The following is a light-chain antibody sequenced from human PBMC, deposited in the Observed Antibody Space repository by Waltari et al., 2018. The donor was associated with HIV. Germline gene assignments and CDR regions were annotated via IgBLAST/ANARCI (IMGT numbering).Light chain of an antibody. CDR2: ANN. J-gene: IGLJ1*01. CDR3: QSYDSSLRGYA. CDR1: SPHLGAGFE. V-gene: IGLV1-40*01. Sequence: QSVLTQPPSVSVAPGQRVTISCTGSSPHLGAGFEVHWYQQLPGTAPKLLIYANNNRPSGVPDRFSGSKSGTSASLVITGLQAEDEADYYCQSYDSSLRGYAFGTGTKVSVL.